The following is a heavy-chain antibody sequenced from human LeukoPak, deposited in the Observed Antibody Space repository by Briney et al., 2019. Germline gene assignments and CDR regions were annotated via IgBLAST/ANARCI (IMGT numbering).Heavy chain of an antibody. D-gene: IGHD1-26*01. V-gene: IGHV1-2*02. CDR2: INPNSGGT. CDR1: GYTFTGYY. CDR3: AREGGSYYRYYFDY. J-gene: IGHJ4*02. Sequence: ASVKVSCKASGYTFTGYYMHWVRQAPGQGLEWMGWINPNSGGTNYAQKFQGRVTITRDTSISTAYMELSRLRSDDTAVYYCAREGGSYYRYYFDYWGQGTLVTVSS.